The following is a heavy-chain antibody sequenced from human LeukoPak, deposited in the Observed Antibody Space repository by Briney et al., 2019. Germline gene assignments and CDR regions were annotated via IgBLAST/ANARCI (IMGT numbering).Heavy chain of an antibody. CDR3: TTYQWLRSSRVDY. V-gene: IGHV3-33*01. CDR1: GFTLSGYG. Sequence: PGRSLRLGCVASGFTLSGYGMHWVRQAPGKGLEWVAFIWYDGSNKYYVDSVKGRFTISRDNSKNTLYLQMNSLKTEDTAVYYCTTYQWLRSSRVDYWGQGTLVTVSS. D-gene: IGHD5-12*01. CDR2: IWYDGSNK. J-gene: IGHJ4*02.